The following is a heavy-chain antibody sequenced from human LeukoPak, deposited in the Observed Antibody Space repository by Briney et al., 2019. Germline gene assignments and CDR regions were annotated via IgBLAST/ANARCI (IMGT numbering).Heavy chain of an antibody. J-gene: IGHJ1*01. CDR2: IVVGSGNT. D-gene: IGHD2/OR15-2a*01. Sequence: SVTVSCTASGFTFTSSAVQWVRQARGQRLEWIEWIVVGSGNTNYAQKFQERVTITRDMSTSTAYMELSSLRSEDTAVYYCARGINDEYFQSWGQGTLVTVSS. CDR3: ARGINDEYFQS. V-gene: IGHV1-58*01. CDR1: GFTFTSSA.